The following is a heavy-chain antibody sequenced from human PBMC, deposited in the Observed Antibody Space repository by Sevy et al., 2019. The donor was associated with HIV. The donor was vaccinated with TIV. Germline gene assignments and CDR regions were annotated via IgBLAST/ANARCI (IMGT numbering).Heavy chain of an antibody. CDR1: GASISSSGYY. D-gene: IGHD6-19*01. CDR3: AGPILTYRSGGGYYDH. V-gene: IGHV4-39*01. Sequence: SETLSLTCTVSGASISSSGYYWGWIRQPPGKGLEWIASIRYSGSTYYNPSLRSRVTISADASKNQFSLKLNSVTDANTAVYYCAGPILTYRSGGGYYDHWGQGTVVTVSS. J-gene: IGHJ4*02. CDR2: IRYSGST.